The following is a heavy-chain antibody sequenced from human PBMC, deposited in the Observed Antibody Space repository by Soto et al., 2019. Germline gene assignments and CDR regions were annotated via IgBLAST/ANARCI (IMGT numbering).Heavy chain of an antibody. Sequence: LSLTCTVSGGSISGYYWSWIRQPPGKGLEWIGYIHYSGSTDYNPSLKSRVTISVDTSKNQFSLKLNSVTAADTAVYYCARGGPSSKWLDPWGQGTLVTVSS. D-gene: IGHD3-10*01. V-gene: IGHV4-59*01. CDR2: IHYSGST. J-gene: IGHJ5*02. CDR1: GGSISGYY. CDR3: ARGGPSSKWLDP.